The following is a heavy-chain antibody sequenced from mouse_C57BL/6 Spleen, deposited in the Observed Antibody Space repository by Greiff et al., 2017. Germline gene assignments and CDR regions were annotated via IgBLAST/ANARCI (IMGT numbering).Heavy chain of an antibody. CDR1: GYAFTNYL. J-gene: IGHJ2*01. CDR3: SRSGGSYDDCLNY. Sequence: QVQLQQSGAELVRPGTSVKVSCKASGYAFTNYLIEWVKQRPGQGLGWIGVINPGSGGTNYNEKFKGKATLTADKSSSTAYMQLSSLTSEDSAVYFCSRSGGSYDDCLNYWGQGTTLTVSS. CDR2: INPGSGGT. V-gene: IGHV1-54*01. D-gene: IGHD2-12*01.